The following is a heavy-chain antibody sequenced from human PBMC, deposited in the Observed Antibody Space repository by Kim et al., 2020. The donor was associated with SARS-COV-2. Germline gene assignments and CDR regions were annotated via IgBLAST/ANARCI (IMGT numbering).Heavy chain of an antibody. CDR1: GFTFDDYA. V-gene: IGHV3-43*02. CDR2: ISGDGGST. D-gene: IGHD3-3*01. Sequence: GGSLRLSCAASGFTFDDYAMHWVRQAPGKGLEWVSLISGDGGSTYYADSVKGRFTISRDNSKNSLYLQMNSLRTEDTALYYCAKESGRFLEWLSAFDIWGQGTMVTVSS. J-gene: IGHJ3*02. CDR3: AKESGRFLEWLSAFDI.